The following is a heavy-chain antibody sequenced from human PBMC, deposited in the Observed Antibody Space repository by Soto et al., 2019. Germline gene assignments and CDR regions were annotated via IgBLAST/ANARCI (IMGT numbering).Heavy chain of an antibody. CDR3: ARGYCSSTSCYDY. V-gene: IGHV1-8*01. D-gene: IGHD2-2*01. Sequence: RQATGQGLEWMGWMNPNSGNTGYAQKFQGRVTMTRNTSISTAYMELSSLRSEDTAVYYCARGYCSSTSCYDYWGQGTLVTVSS. CDR2: MNPNSGNT. J-gene: IGHJ4*02.